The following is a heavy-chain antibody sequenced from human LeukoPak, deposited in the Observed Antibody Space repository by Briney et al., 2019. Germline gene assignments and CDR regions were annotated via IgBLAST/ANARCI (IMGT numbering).Heavy chain of an antibody. CDR1: GGTFSSYA. Sequence: ASVKVSCKASGGTFSSYAISCVRQAPGQGLEWMGRIILILGIANYAQKFQGRVTITADKSTSTAYMELSSLRSQDTAVYYCAREGYSSGWYPWGQGTLVTVSS. CDR3: AREGYSSGWYP. V-gene: IGHV1-69*04. CDR2: IILILGIA. D-gene: IGHD6-19*01. J-gene: IGHJ4*02.